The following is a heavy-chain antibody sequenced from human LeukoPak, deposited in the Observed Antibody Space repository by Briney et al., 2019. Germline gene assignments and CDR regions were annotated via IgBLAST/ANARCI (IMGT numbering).Heavy chain of an antibody. CDR3: ARGPTSGYSYVDY. CDR2: INPNSGGT. D-gene: IGHD5-18*01. V-gene: IGHV1-2*02. Sequence: ASVKVSCKASGYTFTGYYMHWVRQAPGQGLEWMGWINPNSGGTNYAQRFQGRVTMTRDTSISTAYMELSRLRSDDTAVYYCARGPTSGYSYVDYWGQGTLVTVSS. CDR1: GYTFTGYY. J-gene: IGHJ4*02.